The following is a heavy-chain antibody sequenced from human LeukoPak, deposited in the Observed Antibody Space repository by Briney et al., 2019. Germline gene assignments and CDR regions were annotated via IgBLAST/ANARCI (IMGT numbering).Heavy chain of an antibody. V-gene: IGHV3-21*01. D-gene: IGHD6-19*01. CDR3: ARVRTALSGWYTGGFDY. CDR1: GFTFSSYS. Sequence: GGSLRLSCAASGFTFSSYSMNWVRQAPGKGLEWVSSISSSSSYIYYADSVKGRFTISRDNAKNSLYLQMNSLRAEDTAVYYCARVRTALSGWYTGGFDYWGQGTLVTVSS. CDR2: ISSSSSYI. J-gene: IGHJ4*02.